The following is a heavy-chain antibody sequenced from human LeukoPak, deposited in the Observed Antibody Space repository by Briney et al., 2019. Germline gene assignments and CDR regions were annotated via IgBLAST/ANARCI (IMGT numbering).Heavy chain of an antibody. CDR1: GFTFNNYA. Sequence: GGSLRLSCAASGFTFNNYAMTWVRQAPGEGLQWVSSVISNGGSAYHADSVRGRFTISRDNSKNTLYLQMNSLRAEDTAVYYCASPGLGDYYYYGMDVWGQGTTVTVSS. J-gene: IGHJ6*02. V-gene: IGHV3-23*01. CDR2: VISNGGSA. CDR3: ASPGLGDYYYYGMDV. D-gene: IGHD3-10*01.